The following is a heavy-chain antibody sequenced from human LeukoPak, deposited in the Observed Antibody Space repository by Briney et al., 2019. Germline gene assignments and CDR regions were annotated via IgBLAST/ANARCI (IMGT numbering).Heavy chain of an antibody. D-gene: IGHD6-19*01. CDR3: ARAGGWYPNAGAFDI. CDR2: INHSGST. J-gene: IGHJ3*02. CDR1: GGSFSGYY. V-gene: IGHV4-34*01. Sequence: PPETLSLTCAVYGGSFSGYYWSWIRQPPGKGLEWIGEINHSGSTNYNPSLKSRVTISVDTSKNQFSLKLSSVTAADTAVYYCARAGGWYPNAGAFDIWGQGTMVTVSS.